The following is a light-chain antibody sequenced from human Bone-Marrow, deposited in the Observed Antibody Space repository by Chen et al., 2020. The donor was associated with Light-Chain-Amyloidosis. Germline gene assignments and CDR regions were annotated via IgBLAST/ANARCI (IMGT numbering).Light chain of an antibody. Sequence: SSALTQPSSVSVAPGQTATIPCGGNNIGSASLLWYQQTPGPAPLLVVYDDSDRPSGLPERVSGSNSGNTATLTISRVEAGDEADYYCQVWDRSSDRPVFGGGTKLTVL. J-gene: IGLJ3*02. CDR2: DDS. V-gene: IGLV3-21*02. CDR1: NIGSAS. CDR3: QVWDRSSDRPV.